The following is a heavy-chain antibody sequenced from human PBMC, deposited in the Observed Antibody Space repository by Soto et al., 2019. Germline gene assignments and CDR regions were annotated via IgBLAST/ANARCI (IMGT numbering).Heavy chain of an antibody. V-gene: IGHV4-34*01. CDR1: GGSCSGYY. CDR2: INHSGST. CDR3: ARGPSSSIYYYYYYGMDV. J-gene: IGHJ6*02. Sequence: ETLSLTCAVYGGSCSGYYWSWIRQPPGKGLEWIGEINHSGSTNYNPSLKSRVTISVDTSKNQFSLKLSSVTAADTAVYYCARGPSSSIYYYYYYGMDVWGQGTTVTVSS. D-gene: IGHD6-6*01.